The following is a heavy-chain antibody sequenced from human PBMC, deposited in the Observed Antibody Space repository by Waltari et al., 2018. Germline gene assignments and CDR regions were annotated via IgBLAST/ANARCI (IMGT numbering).Heavy chain of an antibody. CDR2: FDREDGET. J-gene: IGHJ4*02. D-gene: IGHD1-26*01. CDR3: ETDLRGWELLSAVY. Sequence: QVQLVQSGAEVKKPGASVKVSCKVSGYTLTEFSMHWVRQAPGKGREGMGGFDREDGETIYAQKFQGRVTMTEDKSTDTAYMERSSLRSEDTAGYYCETDLRGWELLSAVYWGQGTLVTVSS. V-gene: IGHV1-24*01. CDR1: GYTLTEFS.